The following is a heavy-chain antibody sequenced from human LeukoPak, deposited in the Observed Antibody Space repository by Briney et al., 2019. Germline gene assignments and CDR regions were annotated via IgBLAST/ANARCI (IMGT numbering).Heavy chain of an antibody. V-gene: IGHV1-3*01. Sequence: ASVKVSCKASGYIFTKYVVHWVRQAPGQRPEWMGWIKAGNGDIQDRLTITRDTSASTVYMELSSLTSEDTALYYCARDDCGDTCYPGGYWGQGTLVTVSS. CDR2: IKAGNGD. CDR1: GYIFTKYV. J-gene: IGHJ4*02. CDR3: ARDDCGDTCYPGGY. D-gene: IGHD2-21*01.